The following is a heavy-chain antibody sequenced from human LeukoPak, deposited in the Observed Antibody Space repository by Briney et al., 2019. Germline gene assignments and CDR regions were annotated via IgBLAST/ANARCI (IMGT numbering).Heavy chain of an antibody. J-gene: IGHJ5*02. CDR2: INHSGST. D-gene: IGHD3-22*01. CDR1: GGSFSGYY. V-gene: IGHV4-34*01. CDR3: ARGLGDSSGYSNWFDP. Sequence: PSETLSLTCAVYGGSFSGYYWSWIRQPPGKGVEWIGEINHSGSTNYNPSLKSRVTISVDTSKNQFSLKLSSVTAADTAVYYCARGLGDSSGYSNWFDPWGQGTLVTVSS.